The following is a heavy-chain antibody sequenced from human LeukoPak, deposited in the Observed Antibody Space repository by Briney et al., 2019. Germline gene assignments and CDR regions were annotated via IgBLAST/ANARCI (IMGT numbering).Heavy chain of an antibody. J-gene: IGHJ5*02. V-gene: IGHV3-73*01. D-gene: IGHD2-2*01. CDR1: GFTFSGST. Sequence: GGSLKLSCAASGFTFSGSTMHRVRQASGKGLEWLGHIRGKGNNYATAYAESVKGRFTISRDDSKNTAYLQMNSLKTEDTAVYYCGNCDSATCPGLWFDPWGQGTLVTVSS. CDR2: IRGKGNNYAT. CDR3: GNCDSATCPGLWFDP.